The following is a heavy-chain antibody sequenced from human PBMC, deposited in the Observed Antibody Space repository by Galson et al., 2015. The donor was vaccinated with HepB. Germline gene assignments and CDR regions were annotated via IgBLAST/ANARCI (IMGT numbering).Heavy chain of an antibody. CDR2: IIPIFGTA. V-gene: IGHV1-69*13. J-gene: IGHJ6*02. D-gene: IGHD4-11*01. CDR1: GGTFSSYA. Sequence: SVKVSCKASGGTFSSYAISWVRQAPGQGLEWMGGIIPIFGTANYAQKFQGRVTITADEFTSTAYMELSSLRSEDTAVYYCARDSPVTTEYYYGMDVWGQGTTVTVSS. CDR3: ARDSPVTTEYYYGMDV.